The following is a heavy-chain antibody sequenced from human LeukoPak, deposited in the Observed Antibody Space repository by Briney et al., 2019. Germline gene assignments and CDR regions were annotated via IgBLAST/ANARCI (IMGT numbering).Heavy chain of an antibody. V-gene: IGHV4-30-2*03. CDR1: GGSISSGGYS. CDR2: IYHSGST. D-gene: IGHD5-12*01. Sequence: PSETLSLTCAVSGGSISSGGYSWSWIRQPPGKGLEWIGYIYHSGSTYYNPSLKSRVTISVDTSKNQFSLKLSSVTAADTAVYYCARHDSGYDYGVGYWGQGTLVTVSS. CDR3: ARHDSGYDYGVGY. J-gene: IGHJ4*02.